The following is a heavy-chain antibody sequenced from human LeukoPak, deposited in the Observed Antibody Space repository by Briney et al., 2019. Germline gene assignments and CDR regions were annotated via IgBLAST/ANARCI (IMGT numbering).Heavy chain of an antibody. J-gene: IGHJ4*02. D-gene: IGHD3-16*01. Sequence: PSETLSLTCTVSGGSISSSSYYWGWIRQPPGKGLEWIGSIYYSGSTYYNPSLKSRVTISVDTSRNQFSLKLSSVTAADTAVYYCARLTLSIIFDYWGQGTLVTVSS. V-gene: IGHV4-39*01. CDR3: ARLTLSIIFDY. CDR2: IYYSGST. CDR1: GGSISSSSYY.